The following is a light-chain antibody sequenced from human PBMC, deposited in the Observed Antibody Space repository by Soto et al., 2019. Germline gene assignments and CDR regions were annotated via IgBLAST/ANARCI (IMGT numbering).Light chain of an antibody. CDR1: SNDIGTYDY. CDR3: SSDTSTSTLV. J-gene: IGLJ3*02. Sequence: QSALTQPTSVSGSPGQSITISCTGNSNDIGTYDYVSWYQQYPGKAPKLMIFEVSNRPSGVSTRFSGSKSGNTASLTISGLQPEDEAEYFCSSDTSTSTLVFGGGTKVTVL. V-gene: IGLV2-14*01. CDR2: EVS.